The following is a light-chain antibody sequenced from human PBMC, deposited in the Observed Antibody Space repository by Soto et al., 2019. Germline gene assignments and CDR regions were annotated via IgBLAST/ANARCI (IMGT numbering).Light chain of an antibody. J-gene: IGKJ2*01. CDR3: QQYKVYPYT. Sequence: DIQMTQSPSTLSASIGDRVTITCRASQSINGRLAWYQQKPGRPPKLLIYDVSFLESGVTSRFSGSGAGTDFNLTISSLRPDDFATCYCQQYKVYPYTFGQGTRLDIQ. V-gene: IGKV1-5*01. CDR2: DVS. CDR1: QSINGR.